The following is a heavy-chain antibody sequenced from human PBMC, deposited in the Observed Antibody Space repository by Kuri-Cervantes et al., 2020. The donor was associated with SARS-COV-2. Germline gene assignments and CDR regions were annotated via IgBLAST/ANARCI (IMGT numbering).Heavy chain of an antibody. CDR2: ISGSGGST. CDR1: GFTFSSYA. J-gene: IGHJ3*02. D-gene: IGHD2-15*01. Sequence: LSLTCAASGFTFSSYAMSWVRQAPGKGLEWVSAISGSGGSTYYADSVKGRFTISRDNSKNTLYLQMNSLRAEDTAVYYCARESVVDGAFDIWGQGTMVTVSS. V-gene: IGHV3-23*01. CDR3: ARESVVDGAFDI.